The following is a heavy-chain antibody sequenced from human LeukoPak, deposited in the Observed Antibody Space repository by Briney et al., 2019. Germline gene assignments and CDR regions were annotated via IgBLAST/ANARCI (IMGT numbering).Heavy chain of an antibody. CDR3: ARDLSGVGIEAY. Sequence: GGSLRLSCAASGFTFSSYTMHWVRQAPGKGLDWVAVISSDGSVTYYPDSLKGRFTISRDNSTNTLYLQMNSLSVEDTALYYCARDLSGVGIEAYWGQGTLASVSS. J-gene: IGHJ4*02. CDR1: GFTFSSYT. D-gene: IGHD2-15*01. V-gene: IGHV3-30*04. CDR2: ISSDGSVT.